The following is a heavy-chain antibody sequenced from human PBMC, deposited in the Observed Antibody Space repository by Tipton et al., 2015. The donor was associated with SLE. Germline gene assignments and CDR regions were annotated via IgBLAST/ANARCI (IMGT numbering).Heavy chain of an antibody. CDR3: ARTLYDTLTGFTGTFDI. CDR1: GFTFSSYD. J-gene: IGHJ3*02. CDR2: IGKAGDT. V-gene: IGHV3-13*01. Sequence: SLRLSCAASGFTFSSYDMHWVRQSFGRGLEWVSTIGKAGDTSYADSVKGRFTISRENTESSLYLQMNSLREGDSSVYYCARTLYDTLTGFTGTFDIWGQGTMVTVTS. D-gene: IGHD3-9*01.